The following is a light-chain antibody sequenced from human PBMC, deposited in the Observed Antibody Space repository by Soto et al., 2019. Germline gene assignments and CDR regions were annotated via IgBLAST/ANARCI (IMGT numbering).Light chain of an antibody. CDR1: QSFRGL. J-gene: IGKJ5*01. Sequence: IVLTQSPRTLSLSPGERATLSCRASQSFRGLLAWYQQKPGQAPRLLIYDAYNRATGIPPRFSGSGSGTEFTLTISSLQSEDFAVYYCQQYNNWPPITFGQGTRLEIK. CDR3: QQYNNWPPIT. CDR2: DAY. V-gene: IGKV3D-15*01.